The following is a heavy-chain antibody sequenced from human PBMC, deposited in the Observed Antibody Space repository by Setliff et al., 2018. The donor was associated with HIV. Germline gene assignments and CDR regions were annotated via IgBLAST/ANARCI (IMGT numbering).Heavy chain of an antibody. V-gene: IGHV1-18*01. D-gene: IGHD5-12*01. CDR3: ARGWMATLNGPLDQ. J-gene: IGHJ4*02. CDR1: GYTFTTYG. CDR2: ISASNGKT. Sequence: ASVKVSCKASGYTFTTYGISWVRQAPGQGLEWMGWISASNGKTNYAQKFQGRVTMTTDTSTTTVYMELRSLTSDDTAVYYCARGWMATLNGPLDQWGQGTLVTVSS.